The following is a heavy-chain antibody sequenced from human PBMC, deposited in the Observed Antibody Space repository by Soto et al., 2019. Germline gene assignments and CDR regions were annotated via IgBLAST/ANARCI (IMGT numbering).Heavy chain of an antibody. J-gene: IGHJ6*02. Sequence: QVQLVQSGAEVKKPGASVKVSCKASGYTFTGYYMHWVRQAPGQGLEWMGWINPNSGGTNYAQKFQGRVTMTRDTSISTAYMELSRLRSDDTAVYYCARDRILAEPNYYYYGMDVWGQGTTVTVSS. D-gene: IGHD6-13*01. V-gene: IGHV1-2*02. CDR2: INPNSGGT. CDR1: GYTFTGYY. CDR3: ARDRILAEPNYYYYGMDV.